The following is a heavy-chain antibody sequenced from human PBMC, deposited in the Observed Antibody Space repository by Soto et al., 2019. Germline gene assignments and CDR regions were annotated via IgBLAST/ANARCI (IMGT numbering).Heavy chain of an antibody. Sequence: QVQLVESGGVVVQPGRSLRLSCAASGFTFSSYAMHWVRQAPGKGLEWVAVISYDGSNKYDADSVNGRFTISRDNSKNTLYLQMNSLRAEDTAVYDCSRDVTHPEKQLVLTLGDGMDVWGQGQTVIVS. CDR1: GFTFSSYA. V-gene: IGHV3-30-3*01. CDR3: SRDVTHPEKQLVLTLGDGMDV. CDR2: ISYDGSNK. J-gene: IGHJ6*02. D-gene: IGHD6-13*01.